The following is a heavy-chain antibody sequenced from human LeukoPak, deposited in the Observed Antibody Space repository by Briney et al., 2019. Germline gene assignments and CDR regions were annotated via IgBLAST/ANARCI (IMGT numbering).Heavy chain of an antibody. V-gene: IGHV3-23*01. D-gene: IGHD6-13*01. CDR3: ARDRGSSWSYYFDY. J-gene: IGHJ4*02. CDR2: MSGSGGST. CDR1: GFTFSSYA. Sequence: GGSLRLSCAASGFTFSSYAMSWVRQAPGKGLEWVSAMSGSGGSTYYADSVKGRFTISRDNAKNSLYLQMNSLRAEDTAVYYCARDRGSSWSYYFDYWGQGTLVTVSS.